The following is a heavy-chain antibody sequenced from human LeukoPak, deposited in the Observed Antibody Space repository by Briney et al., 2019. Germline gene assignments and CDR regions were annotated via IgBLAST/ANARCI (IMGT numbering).Heavy chain of an antibody. V-gene: IGHV3-53*01. Sequence: PGGSLRLSCAASGFTVSSSYMSWVRQAPGKGLEWVSVIYSGGSTYYADSVKGRFTISRDNSKNTLYLQMNSLRAEDTAVYYCARVLSLLGGFDPWGQGTLVTVSS. D-gene: IGHD3-10*01. CDR1: GFTVSSSY. CDR3: ARVLSLLGGFDP. CDR2: IYSGGST. J-gene: IGHJ5*02.